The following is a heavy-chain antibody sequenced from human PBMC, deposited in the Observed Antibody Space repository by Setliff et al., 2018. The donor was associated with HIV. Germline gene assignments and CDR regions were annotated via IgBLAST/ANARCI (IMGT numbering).Heavy chain of an antibody. J-gene: IGHJ3*01. V-gene: IGHV4-61*02. Sequence: SETLSLTCTVSGGSISSGSYYWSWIRQPAGKGLEWIGRIYTSGSTNYNPSLKSRVTISVDTSKNQFSLDLSSVTAADTAVYYCAREVGDVITSSDAFDFWGQGTMVTVSS. CDR1: GGSISSGSYY. D-gene: IGHD3-22*01. CDR3: AREVGDVITSSDAFDF. CDR2: IYTSGST.